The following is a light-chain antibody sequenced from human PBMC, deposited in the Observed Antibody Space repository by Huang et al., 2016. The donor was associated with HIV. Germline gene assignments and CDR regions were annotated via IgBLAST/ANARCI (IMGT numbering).Light chain of an antibody. CDR3: QQFDNSLT. CDR1: KDIRTH. Sequence: DIQMTQSPSSLSASVGDRVTITCQASKDIRTHLNWYQQKPGKAPNLLIYDAFSLQTGVPSRFSGSCAGTDYTLIISSLQPEDFATYYCQQFDNSLTFGAGTKVEIK. V-gene: IGKV1-33*01. CDR2: DAF. J-gene: IGKJ4*01.